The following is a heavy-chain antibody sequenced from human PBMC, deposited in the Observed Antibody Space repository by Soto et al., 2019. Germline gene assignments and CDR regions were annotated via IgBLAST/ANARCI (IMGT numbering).Heavy chain of an antibody. CDR3: STVSLISATSGHTSAF. CDR2: IKRKIDGETT. D-gene: IGHD2-15*01. V-gene: IGHV3-15*07. Sequence: EAQLVESGGALVTPGGSLRLSCAASGLTFTNAWMNWVRQAPGKGLGWVGRIKRKIDGETTDDAAPVNGRFSIARDDSKNTVFLQMNRMNTEDTAVYYCSTVSLISATSGHTSAFWGQGTLVTVSS. CDR1: GLTFTNAW. J-gene: IGHJ4*02.